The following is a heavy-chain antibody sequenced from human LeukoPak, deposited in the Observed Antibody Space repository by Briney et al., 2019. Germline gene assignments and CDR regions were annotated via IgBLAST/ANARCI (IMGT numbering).Heavy chain of an antibody. CDR3: AKQLGLYSSAGSKPPDY. J-gene: IGHJ4*02. CDR1: GFTFSSYA. D-gene: IGHD6-13*01. CDR2: ISGSGGST. V-gene: IGHV3-23*01. Sequence: GGSLRLSCAASGFTFSSYAMSWVRQAPGKGLEWVSAISGSGGSTYYADSVKGRFTISRDNSKNTLYLQMNSLRAEDTAVYYCAKQLGLYSSAGSKPPDYWGQGTLVTVSS.